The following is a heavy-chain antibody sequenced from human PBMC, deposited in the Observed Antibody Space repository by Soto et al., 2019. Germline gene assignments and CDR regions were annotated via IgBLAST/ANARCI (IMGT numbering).Heavy chain of an antibody. CDR2: ISGSGGST. CDR1: GFTFSSYA. V-gene: IGHV3-23*01. Sequence: GGSLRLSCAASGFTFSSYAMSWVRQAPGKGLERVSAISGSGGSTYYADSVKGRFTISRDNSKNTLYLQMNSLRAEDTAVYYCAKSGDRTYYDFWSGYNSMDVWGQGTTVTVSS. CDR3: AKSGDRTYYDFWSGYNSMDV. D-gene: IGHD3-3*01. J-gene: IGHJ6*02.